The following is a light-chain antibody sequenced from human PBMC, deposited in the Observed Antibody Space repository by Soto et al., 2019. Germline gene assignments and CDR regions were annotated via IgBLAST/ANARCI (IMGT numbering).Light chain of an antibody. CDR2: KAS. CDR3: QQYDNYPYT. Sequence: DIQMTQSPSTLSASVGDRVTITCRASQSISPWLAWYQQKPGKAPKLLIYKASSLASGVPSRFSGSGSGTEFPLTSSRLQPDDFATFYCQQYDNYPYTFGQGTKLAIK. CDR1: QSISPW. J-gene: IGKJ2*01. V-gene: IGKV1-5*03.